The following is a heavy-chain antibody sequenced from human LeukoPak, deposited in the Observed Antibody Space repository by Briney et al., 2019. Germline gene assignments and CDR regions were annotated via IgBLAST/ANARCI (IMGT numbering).Heavy chain of an antibody. CDR3: ARERDTSGYYLAY. D-gene: IGHD3-22*01. J-gene: IGHJ4*02. Sequence: GGSLRLSCAVSGFTVSTKYMSWVRQAPGRGLEWVSVIYSGGSTYYADSVKGRFTISRDSSENTLYLQMNSRRVEDAAVYYCARERDTSGYYLAYWGQGTLVTVSS. CDR2: IYSGGST. V-gene: IGHV3-66*01. CDR1: GFTVSTKY.